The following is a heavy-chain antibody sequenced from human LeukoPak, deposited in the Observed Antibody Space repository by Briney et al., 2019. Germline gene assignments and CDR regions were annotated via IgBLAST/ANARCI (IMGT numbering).Heavy chain of an antibody. V-gene: IGHV4-34*01. J-gene: IGHJ4*02. CDR1: GGSFSGYY. CDR3: ARGRDYVWGSYRSRPFDY. D-gene: IGHD3-16*02. Sequence: SETLSLTCAVYGGSFSGYYWSWIRQPPGKGREWSGEIKHSGITNCKPCVRNRVIISVDTSKNQFSLKLGSVTAADTAVYYCARGRDYVWGSYRSRPFDYWGEGTLVSVSS. CDR2: IKHSGIT.